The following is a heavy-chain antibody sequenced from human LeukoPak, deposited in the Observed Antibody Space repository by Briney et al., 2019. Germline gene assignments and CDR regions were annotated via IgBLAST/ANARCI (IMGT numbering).Heavy chain of an antibody. CDR2: INHSGST. Sequence: SETLSLTCAVYGGSFSGYYWSWIRQPPGKGLEWIGEINHSGSTNYNPSHKSRVTISVDTSKNQFSLKLSSVTAADTAVYYCASSMRYLRPFDYWGQGALVTVSS. J-gene: IGHJ4*02. CDR3: ASSMRYLRPFDY. CDR1: GGSFSGYY. D-gene: IGHD1-14*01. V-gene: IGHV4-34*01.